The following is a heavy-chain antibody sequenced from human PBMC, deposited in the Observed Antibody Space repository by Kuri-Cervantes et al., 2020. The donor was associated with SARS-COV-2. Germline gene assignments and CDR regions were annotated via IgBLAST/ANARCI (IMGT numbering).Heavy chain of an antibody. J-gene: IGHJ6*02. CDR2: ISYDGNE. CDR1: GFTFSTYG. D-gene: IGHD2-2*01. V-gene: IGHV3-30*18. CDR3: AKEIDIVVVPAAPYYYYGMDV. Sequence: GESLKISCAASGFTFSTYGMHWVRQAPGKGLEWVALISYDGNEYYADSVRGRFTISRDNSKNTLYLQMNSLRAEDTAVYYCAKEIDIVVVPAAPYYYYGMDVWGQGTTVTVSS.